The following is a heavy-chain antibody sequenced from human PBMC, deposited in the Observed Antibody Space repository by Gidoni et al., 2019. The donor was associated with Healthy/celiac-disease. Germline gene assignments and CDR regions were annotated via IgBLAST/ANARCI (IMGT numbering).Heavy chain of an antibody. CDR3: AKVGDMTTVTTVPYYYYGMDV. V-gene: IGHV3-23*01. Sequence: EVQLLESGGGLVQPGGSLRLSCAASGFTFSSYAMSWVRQAPGKGLEWVSAISGSGGSTYYADSVKGRFTISRDNSKNTLYLQMNSLRAEDTAVYYCAKVGDMTTVTTVPYYYYGMDVWGKGTTVTVSS. J-gene: IGHJ6*04. D-gene: IGHD4-17*01. CDR2: ISGSGGST. CDR1: GFTFSSYA.